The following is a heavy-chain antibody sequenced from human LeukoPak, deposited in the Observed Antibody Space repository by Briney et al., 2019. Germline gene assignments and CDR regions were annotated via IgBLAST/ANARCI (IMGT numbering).Heavy chain of an antibody. CDR1: GYSISSGYY. CDR3: ARQFVVGATRDYFDY. CDR2: IYYSGSS. V-gene: IGHV4-38-2*02. Sequence: LETLSLTCTVSGYSISSGYYWGWIRQPPGKGLEWIGSIYYSGSSYYNPSLKSRVTISVDTSKNQFSLKLSSVTAADTAVYYCARQFVVGATRDYFDYWGQGTLVTVSS. D-gene: IGHD1-26*01. J-gene: IGHJ4*02.